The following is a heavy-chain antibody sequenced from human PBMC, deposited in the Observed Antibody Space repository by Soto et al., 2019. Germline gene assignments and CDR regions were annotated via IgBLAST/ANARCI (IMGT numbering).Heavy chain of an antibody. J-gene: IGHJ6*02. CDR1: GYTLTELS. Sequence: GASVKVSCKVSGYTLTELSMHWVRQAPGKGLEWMGGFDPEDGETIYAQKFQGRVTMTEDTSTDTAYMELSSLRSEDTAVYYCATPGTVTYYYYYGMDVWGQGTTVTVS. CDR2: FDPEDGET. V-gene: IGHV1-24*01. CDR3: ATPGTVTYYYYYGMDV. D-gene: IGHD4-17*01.